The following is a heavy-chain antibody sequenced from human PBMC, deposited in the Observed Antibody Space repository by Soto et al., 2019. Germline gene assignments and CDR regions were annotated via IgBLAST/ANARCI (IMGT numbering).Heavy chain of an antibody. CDR3: VRTNSRGEWSAWY. D-gene: IGHD3-22*01. J-gene: IGHJ1*01. CDR1: GDSVSSGTYC. CDR2: IYYSGVT. Sequence: SETLSLTCTVSGDSVSSGTYCWSWVRQPPGKGLEWIAYIYYSGVTNYNPSLESRVTMSIDTSKNQFSLSMPSVTAADTAVYYCVRTNSRGEWSAWYWGQGTLATVSS. V-gene: IGHV4-61*01.